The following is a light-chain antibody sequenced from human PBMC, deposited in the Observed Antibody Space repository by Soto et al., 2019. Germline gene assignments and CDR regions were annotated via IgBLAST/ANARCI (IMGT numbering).Light chain of an antibody. J-gene: IGKJ1*01. Sequence: DIVMTQSPLSLPETPGEPACIFCRSGQSLLHSNGYNYLDWYLQTQGQSPQILIYLGSNRDSGVPDRFSGSGSGTDCTLKISRVEAEDVWVYYCMQALQNPWTFGQGTKVDIK. CDR1: QSLLHSNGYNY. CDR2: LGS. CDR3: MQALQNPWT. V-gene: IGKV2-28*01.